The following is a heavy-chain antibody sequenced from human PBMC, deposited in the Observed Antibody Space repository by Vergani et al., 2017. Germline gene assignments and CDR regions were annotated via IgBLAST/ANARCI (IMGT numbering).Heavy chain of an antibody. J-gene: IGHJ4*01. CDR3: TRSECSGTTCYGHYFDL. V-gene: IGHV3-66*02. D-gene: IGHD2-15*01. CDR1: GFRVTTYY. CDR2: IKSDGRT. Sequence: VELLESGGGLAQPGGSLRVSCPASGFRVTTYYMSWVRQAPGKGLEWVSVIKSDGRTSYAESVRGRFTISRDTSRNAVYLQMNILRVEDTGVYYCTRSECSGTTCYGHYFDLWGHGILVTVSS.